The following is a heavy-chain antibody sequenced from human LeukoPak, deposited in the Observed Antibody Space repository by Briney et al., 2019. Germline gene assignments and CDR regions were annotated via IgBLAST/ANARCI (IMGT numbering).Heavy chain of an antibody. CDR1: GFPLSNYA. V-gene: IGHV3-23*01. J-gene: IGHJ5*02. CDR2: TSSSDDGT. D-gene: IGHD3-22*01. CDR3: AREVYDSSGYNHWFDP. Sequence: GGSLRLSCVASGFPLSNYAMSWVRQVPGKGLEWVSATSSSDDGTYYADSVRGRFTISRDNSKNTLYLQMNSLRAGDTAVYYCAREVYDSSGYNHWFDPWGQGTLVTVSS.